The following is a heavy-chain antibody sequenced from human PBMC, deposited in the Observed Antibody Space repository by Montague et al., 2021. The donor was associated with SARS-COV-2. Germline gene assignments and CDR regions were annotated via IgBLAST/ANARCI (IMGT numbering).Heavy chain of an antibody. D-gene: IGHD6-13*01. CDR3: ARVFIAAVGTTRLDY. CDR2: IHYSGST. J-gene: IGHJ4*02. CDR1: GGSISSSSYF. V-gene: IGHV4-39*01. Sequence: SETLSLTCTVSGGSISSSSYFWGWIRQPPGKGLEWIGSIHYSGSTYYNPSLKSRVTISVDTSKNQFSLKLSSVTAADTAVYYCARVFIAAVGTTRLDYWGQGTRVTVSS.